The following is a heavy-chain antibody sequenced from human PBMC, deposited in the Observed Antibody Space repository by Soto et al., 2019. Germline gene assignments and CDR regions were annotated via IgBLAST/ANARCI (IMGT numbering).Heavy chain of an antibody. CDR2: IYYSGST. CDR3: ARVGGDYAFYYYYYYMDV. J-gene: IGHJ6*03. V-gene: IGHV4-59*01. D-gene: IGHD4-17*01. Sequence: SETLSLTCTVSGGSISSYYWSWIRQPPGKGLEWIGYIYYSGSTNYNPSLKSRVTISVDTSKNQFSLKLSSVTAADTAVYYCARVGGDYAFYYYYYYMDVWGKGTTVTVSS. CDR1: GGSISSYY.